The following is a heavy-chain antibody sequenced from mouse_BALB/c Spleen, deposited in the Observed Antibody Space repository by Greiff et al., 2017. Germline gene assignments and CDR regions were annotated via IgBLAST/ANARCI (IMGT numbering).Heavy chain of an antibody. CDR3: ARSRSTMITTWFAY. CDR1: GYTFTSYW. Sequence: QVQLQQSGAELAKPGASVKMSCKASGYTFTSYWMPWVKQRPGQGLEWIGYINPSTGYTEYNQKFKDKATLTADKSSSTAYMQLSSLTSEDSAVYYCARSRSTMITTWFAYWGQGTLVTVSA. J-gene: IGHJ3*01. CDR2: INPSTGYT. D-gene: IGHD2-4*01. V-gene: IGHV1-7*01.